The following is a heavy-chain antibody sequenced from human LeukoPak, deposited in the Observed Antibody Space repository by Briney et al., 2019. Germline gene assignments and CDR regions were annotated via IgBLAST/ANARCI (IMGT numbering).Heavy chain of an antibody. CDR3: ARVSGGNDYVWGSYRYTDNWFDP. J-gene: IGHJ5*02. Sequence: SETLSLTCTVSGGSISSYYWSWIRQPPGKGLEWIGYIYYSGSTNYSPSLKSRVTISVDTSKNQFSLKLSSVTAADTAVYYCARVSGGNDYVWGSYRYTDNWFDPWGQGTLVTVSS. CDR1: GGSISSYY. V-gene: IGHV4-59*01. CDR2: IYYSGST. D-gene: IGHD3-16*02.